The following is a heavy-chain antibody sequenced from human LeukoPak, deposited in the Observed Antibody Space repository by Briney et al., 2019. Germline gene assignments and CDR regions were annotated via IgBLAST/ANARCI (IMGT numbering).Heavy chain of an antibody. J-gene: IGHJ5*02. CDR2: INPNSGGT. V-gene: IGHV1-2*02. D-gene: IGHD6-13*01. CDR3: ARDHSSSWYGGGDFWFDP. CDR1: GYTFTGYY. Sequence: GASVKVSCKASGYTFTGYYMHWVRQAPGQGLEWMGWINPNSGGTNYAQKFQGRVTMTRDTSISTAYMELSRLRSDDTAVYYCARDHSSSWYGGGDFWFDPWGQGTLVTVSS.